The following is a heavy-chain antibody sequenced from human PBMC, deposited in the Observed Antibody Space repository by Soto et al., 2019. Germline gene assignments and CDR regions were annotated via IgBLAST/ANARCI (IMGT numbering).Heavy chain of an antibody. CDR2: ISGSTGST. Sequence: EVQVLESGGGLVQPGGSLRLSCAASGFTFSNFAMSWVRHAPGKGLEWVSEISGSTGSTYYADSVKGRFTISRDNSKNTLHLQMNSLRAEDTAVYYCAKDTGSSPYYMDVWGKGTTVTVSS. V-gene: IGHV3-23*01. J-gene: IGHJ6*03. CDR1: GFTFSNFA. CDR3: AKDTGSSPYYMDV. D-gene: IGHD6-19*01.